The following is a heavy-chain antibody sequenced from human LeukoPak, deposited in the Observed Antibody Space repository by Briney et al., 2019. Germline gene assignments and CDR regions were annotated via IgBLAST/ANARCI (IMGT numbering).Heavy chain of an antibody. V-gene: IGHV4-30-4*08. CDR1: GGSISSYH. CDR3: ARGWYYYDSSGYYHGQADY. D-gene: IGHD3-22*01. Sequence: SETLSLTCTVSGGSISSYHWSWIRQPPGKGLEWIGYIYYSGSTYYNPSLKSRVTISVDTSKNQFSLKLSSVTAADTAVYYCARGWYYYDSSGYYHGQADYWGQGTLVTVSS. CDR2: IYYSGST. J-gene: IGHJ4*02.